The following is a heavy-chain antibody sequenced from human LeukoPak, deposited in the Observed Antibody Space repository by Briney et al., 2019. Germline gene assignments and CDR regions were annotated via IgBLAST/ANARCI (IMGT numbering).Heavy chain of an antibody. Sequence: GGSLRLSCAASGFTFSSYSMNWVRQAPGKGLEWVAVISYDGSNKYYADSVKGRFTISRDNSKNTLYLQMNSLRAEDTAVYYCARDWTDAFDIWGQGTMVTVSS. CDR2: ISYDGSNK. CDR3: ARDWTDAFDI. D-gene: IGHD3/OR15-3a*01. V-gene: IGHV3-30*03. J-gene: IGHJ3*02. CDR1: GFTFSSYS.